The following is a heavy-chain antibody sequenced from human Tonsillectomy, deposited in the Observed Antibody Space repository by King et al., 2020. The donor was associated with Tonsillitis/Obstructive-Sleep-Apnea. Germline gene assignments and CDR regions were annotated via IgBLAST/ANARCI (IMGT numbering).Heavy chain of an antibody. CDR2: IYYSGST. CDR3: AREVRNNSRPYYFDY. Sequence: VQLQESGPGLVKPSETLSLTCTVSCGSISSYYLSWIRQPPGKGLEWIVYIYYSGSTNYNPSLKSRVTISVDTSKNQFSLKRSSVTAADTAVYYCAREVRNNSRPYYFDYWGQGTLVTVSS. V-gene: IGHV4-59*01. D-gene: IGHD2/OR15-2a*01. CDR1: CGSISSYY. J-gene: IGHJ4*02.